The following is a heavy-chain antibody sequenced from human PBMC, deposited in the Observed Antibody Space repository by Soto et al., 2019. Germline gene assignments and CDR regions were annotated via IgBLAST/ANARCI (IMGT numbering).Heavy chain of an antibody. CDR1: GGSINSSSSF. J-gene: IGHJ5*02. CDR2: IYYSGST. D-gene: IGHD6-19*01. V-gene: IGHV4-39*01. Sequence: SETLSLTCSVSGGSINSSSSFWGWVHQPPGKGLEWIGSIYYSGSTYYSPSLRSRVTISVDTSKNQFSLKLSSVTAADTAVFYCARHYSSGSRNWFDPWGQRTLVTVSS. CDR3: ARHYSSGSRNWFDP.